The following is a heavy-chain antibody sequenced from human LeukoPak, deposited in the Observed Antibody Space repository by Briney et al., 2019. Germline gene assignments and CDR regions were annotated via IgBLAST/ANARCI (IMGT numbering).Heavy chain of an antibody. CDR3: AKVTSSWNYFDY. Sequence: GGSLRLSCAASGFTFSDYYMTWIRQAPGKGLEWVSTFSGSGGRTYYADSVKGRFTISRDNSKNTLYLQMNSLRAEDTAVYYCAKVTSSWNYFDYWGQGAPVTVSS. V-gene: IGHV3-23*01. CDR1: GFTFSDYY. CDR2: FSGSGGRT. D-gene: IGHD6-13*01. J-gene: IGHJ4*02.